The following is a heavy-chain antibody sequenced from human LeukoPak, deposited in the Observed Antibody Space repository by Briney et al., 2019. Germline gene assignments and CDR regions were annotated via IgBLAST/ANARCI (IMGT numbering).Heavy chain of an antibody. D-gene: IGHD2-2*01. CDR3: AREAYCSSTSCYLYYYGMDV. J-gene: IGHJ6*02. V-gene: IGHV4-4*07. CDR2: IYTSGST. CDR1: GGSISSYY. Sequence: SETLSLTCTVSGGSISSYYWSWIRQPDGKGLEWIGRIYTSGSTNYNPSLKSRVTMSVDTSKNQFSLKLSSVTAADTAVYYCAREAYCSSTSCYLYYYGMDVWGQGTTVTVSS.